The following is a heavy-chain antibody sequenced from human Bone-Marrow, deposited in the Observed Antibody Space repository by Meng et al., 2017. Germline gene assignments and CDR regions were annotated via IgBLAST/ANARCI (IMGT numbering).Heavy chain of an antibody. D-gene: IGHD3-10*01. CDR3: AKFYGSGSYTLENWFDP. CDR2: ISGSGGST. Sequence: GGSLRLSCAASGFTFSSYAMSWVRQAPGKGLEWVSAISGSGGSTYYADSVKGRFTISRDHSKNTLYLQMNSLRAEDTAVYYCAKFYGSGSYTLENWFDPWGQGTLVTVAS. J-gene: IGHJ5*02. V-gene: IGHV3-23*01. CDR1: GFTFSSYA.